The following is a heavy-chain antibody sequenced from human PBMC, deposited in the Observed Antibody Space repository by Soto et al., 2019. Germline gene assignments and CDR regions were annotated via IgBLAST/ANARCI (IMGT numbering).Heavy chain of an antibody. J-gene: IGHJ5*02. CDR1: GYTFTSYA. CDR3: ARMDSSAPQGWFDP. Sequence: QVQLVQSGAEVKKPGASVKVSCKASGYTFTSYAMHWVRQAPGQRLEWMGWINAGNGNTKYSQKFQGRVTITRDTSASTAYMELSSLRSEDTAVYYCARMDSSAPQGWFDPWGQGTLVTVSS. CDR2: INAGNGNT. D-gene: IGHD3-22*01. V-gene: IGHV1-3*01.